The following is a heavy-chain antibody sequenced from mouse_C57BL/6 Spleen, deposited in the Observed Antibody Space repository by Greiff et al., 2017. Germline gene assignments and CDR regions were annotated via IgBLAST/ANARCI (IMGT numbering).Heavy chain of an antibody. D-gene: IGHD2-3*01. CDR3: ARDGYWYFDV. CDR1: GFNINDYY. V-gene: IGHV14-2*01. CDR2: IDPEDGET. J-gene: IGHJ1*03. Sequence: EVQLQQSGAELVKPGASVKLSCTASGFNINDYYMNWVKQRPEQGLEWIGRIDPEDGETNYAAKFQGKATITADTSSSTAYLQLSSLTSEDTAVYYCARDGYWYFDVWGTGTTVTVSS.